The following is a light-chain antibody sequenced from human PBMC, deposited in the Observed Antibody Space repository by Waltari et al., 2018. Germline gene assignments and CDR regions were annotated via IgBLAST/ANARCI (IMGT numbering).Light chain of an antibody. J-gene: IGKJ2*01. V-gene: IGKV1-39*01. Sequence: IQMTQSPSSLSASVGDRVTITCRASQSISNFLNWYQQKPGKAPDLLIYGASTLQSGVPSRFSGGGSGTDFTLTISSLQPEDFATYYCQQSYNSPPTFGQGSKLEIK. CDR2: GAS. CDR3: QQSYNSPPT. CDR1: QSISNF.